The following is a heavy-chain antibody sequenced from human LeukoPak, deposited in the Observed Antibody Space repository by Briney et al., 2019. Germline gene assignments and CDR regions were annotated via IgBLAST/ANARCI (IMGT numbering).Heavy chain of an antibody. CDR3: ARFPTLLIRSFDI. D-gene: IGHD2-21*01. Sequence: SETLSLTCTVSGDAIGSSTYNWGWIRQPPGKGLEWIGSIYFTGRSYYNPSLKSRVIISVDKSKNQFSLKLSSVTAADTAVYFCARFPTLLIRSFDIWGQGTVVTVSS. CDR1: GDAIGSSTYN. V-gene: IGHV4-39*07. CDR2: IYFTGRS. J-gene: IGHJ3*02.